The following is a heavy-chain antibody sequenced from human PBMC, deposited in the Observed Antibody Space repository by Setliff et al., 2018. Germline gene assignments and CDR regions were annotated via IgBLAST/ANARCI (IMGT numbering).Heavy chain of an antibody. CDR3: ARDGGGDSDAFDI. CDR2: INPSSGAT. V-gene: IGHV1-2*06. D-gene: IGHD3-16*01. Sequence: GASVKVSCKASGYTFTGYYMYWVRQAPGRGLEWMGRINPSSGATIYAQKFQGRVTMTSDTSISTAYMELGRLRSDDTAVYFCARDGGGDSDAFDIWGQGTMVTVSS. CDR1: GYTFTGYY. J-gene: IGHJ3*02.